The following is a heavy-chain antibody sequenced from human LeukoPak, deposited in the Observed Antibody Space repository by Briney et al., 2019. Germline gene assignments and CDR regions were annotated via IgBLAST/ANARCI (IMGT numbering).Heavy chain of an antibody. D-gene: IGHD3-10*01. CDR3: ARGSMVRGVTSQYAFDI. CDR1: GGSISSYY. Sequence: SETLSLTCTVSGGSISSYYWGWIRQPAGKGLEWIGRIYTSGSTNYNPSLKSRVTMSVDTSKNQFSLKLSSVTAADTAVYYCARGSMVRGVTSQYAFDIWGQGTMVTVSS. J-gene: IGHJ3*02. V-gene: IGHV4-4*07. CDR2: IYTSGST.